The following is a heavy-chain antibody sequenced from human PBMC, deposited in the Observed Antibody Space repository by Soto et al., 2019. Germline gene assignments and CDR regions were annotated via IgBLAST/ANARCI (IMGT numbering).Heavy chain of an antibody. CDR2: IIPIFGTA. CDR3: AREFYDSSGTIYYGMDV. V-gene: IGHV1-69*01. J-gene: IGHJ6*02. CDR1: GGTFSSYA. Sequence: QVQLVQSGAEVQKPGSSVKVSCKASGGTFSSYAISCVRQAPGQGLEWMGGIIPIFGTANYAQKFQGRVTITADESTSTGYMELSSLRSEDTGVYYCAREFYDSSGTIYYGMDVWGQGTTVTVSS. D-gene: IGHD3-22*01.